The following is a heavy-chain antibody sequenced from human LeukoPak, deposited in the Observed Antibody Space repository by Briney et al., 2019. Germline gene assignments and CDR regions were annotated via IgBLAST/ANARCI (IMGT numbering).Heavy chain of an antibody. CDR2: IYHSGNT. D-gene: IGHD3-10*01. CDR1: GYSISSGYS. J-gene: IGHJ6*04. Sequence: PSEILSLTCTVSGYSISSGYSWGWIRQPPGKGLEWIGSIYHSGNTYYNPSLKRRVTISVDTSKNQFSLNLSSVTAADTAVSCARLSGPALYGSGSHFVDVWGKGTTVTVSS. V-gene: IGHV4-38-2*02. CDR3: ARLSGPALYGSGSHFVDV.